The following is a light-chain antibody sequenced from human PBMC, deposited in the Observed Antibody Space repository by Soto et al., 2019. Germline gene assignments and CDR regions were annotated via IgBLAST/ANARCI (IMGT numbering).Light chain of an antibody. CDR3: QQFNSYPVT. V-gene: IGKV1-13*02. J-gene: IGKJ5*01. CDR1: QGISSA. CDR2: DAS. Sequence: AIQLTQSPSSLSASVGDRVTITCRASQGISSALAWYQQKPGKAPKLLMYDASNLESGVPSRFSGSGSGTDLTLAISCLQPEDFATYYCQQFNSYPVTFGQGTRLEIK.